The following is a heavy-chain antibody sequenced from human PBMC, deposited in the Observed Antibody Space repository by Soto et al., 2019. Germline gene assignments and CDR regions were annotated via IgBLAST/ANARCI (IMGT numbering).Heavy chain of an antibody. J-gene: IGHJ6*01. Sequence: EPVSHTCSYARRASLTYYCSGTPHPHWQELEWIGYIYYSGSTNYNPSLKSRVTISVDTSKNQFSLKLSSVTAADTAVYYCARDRHVFWSGYYNNYYYYYGRDGWGQGTTVTVSA. V-gene: IGHV4-59*01. CDR1: RRASLTYY. D-gene: IGHD3-3*01. CDR3: ARDRHVFWSGYYNNYYYYYGRDG. CDR2: IYYSGST.